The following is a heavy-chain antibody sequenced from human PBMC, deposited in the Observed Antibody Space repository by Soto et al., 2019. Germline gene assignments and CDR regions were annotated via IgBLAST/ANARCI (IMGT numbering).Heavy chain of an antibody. Sequence: QITLKESGPTLVKPTQTLTLTCTFSGFSLNTGGVGVGWIRQPPGKALEWLAVIYWDDDKRYSPSLKSRLTIXKXXSKNPVVLTMTNVDPVDTATYYCAHSPFFGDKLDYWGQGTLVTVSS. CDR2: IYWDDDK. CDR1: GFSLNTGGVG. J-gene: IGHJ4*02. D-gene: IGHD2-21*01. V-gene: IGHV2-5*02. CDR3: AHSPFFGDKLDY.